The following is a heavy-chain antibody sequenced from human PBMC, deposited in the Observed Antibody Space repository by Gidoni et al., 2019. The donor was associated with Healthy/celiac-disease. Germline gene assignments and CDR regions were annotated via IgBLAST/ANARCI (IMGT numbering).Heavy chain of an antibody. CDR1: GGTFSSYA. D-gene: IGHD4-17*01. Sequence: QVRLVQSGAAVKKPGSSVQVSCKASGGTFSSYAISWVRQAPGQGLEWMGGIIPIVGTANYAQKFQGRVTITADESTSTAYMELSSLRSEDTAVYYCARDPDYGGNSEPQGDFDYWGQGTLVTVSS. CDR2: IIPIVGTA. CDR3: ARDPDYGGNSEPQGDFDY. V-gene: IGHV1-69*01. J-gene: IGHJ4*02.